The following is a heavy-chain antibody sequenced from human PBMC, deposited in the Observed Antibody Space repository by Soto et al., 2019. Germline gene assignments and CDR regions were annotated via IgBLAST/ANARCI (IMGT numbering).Heavy chain of an antibody. V-gene: IGHV4-4*02. CDR2: IYHSGST. CDR1: GDSISSSNW. CDR3: ARDRYGVYDGMDV. D-gene: IGHD4-17*01. J-gene: IGHJ6*02. Sequence: QVQLQESGPELVKPSGTLSLTCAVSGDSISSSNWWSWVRQPPGKGLEWIGEIYHSGSTNYNPSLKSRVTMSVDKSKNQFSLILTSVTAADTAVYYCARDRYGVYDGMDVWGQGTTVTVSS.